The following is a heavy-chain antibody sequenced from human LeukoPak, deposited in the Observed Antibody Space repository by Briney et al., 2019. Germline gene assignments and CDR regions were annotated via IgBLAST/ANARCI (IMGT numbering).Heavy chain of an antibody. CDR1: GGSFSGYY. J-gene: IGHJ6*02. CDR3: ARVIRDDSSGYYSHGPYYYYYGMDV. D-gene: IGHD3-22*01. Sequence: SETLSLTCAVYGGSFSGYYWSWIRQPPGKGLEWIGEINHSGSTNYNPSLKSRVTISVDTSKNQFSLKLSSVTAADTAVYYCARVIRDDSSGYYSHGPYYYYYGMDVWGQGTTVTVS. V-gene: IGHV4-34*01. CDR2: INHSGST.